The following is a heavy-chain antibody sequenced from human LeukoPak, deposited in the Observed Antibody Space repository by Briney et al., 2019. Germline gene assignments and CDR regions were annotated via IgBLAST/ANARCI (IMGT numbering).Heavy chain of an antibody. CDR2: ISYDGSNK. V-gene: IGHV3-30-3*01. J-gene: IGHJ6*02. CDR3: AREDYYYYYGMDV. Sequence: GGSLRLSCAASGFTFSSYAMHWVRQAPGKGLEWVAVISYDGSNKYYADSVKGRFTISRDNSKNTLYLQMNSLRAEDTAVYYCAREDYYYYYGMDVWGQGTTVTVSS. CDR1: GFTFSSYA.